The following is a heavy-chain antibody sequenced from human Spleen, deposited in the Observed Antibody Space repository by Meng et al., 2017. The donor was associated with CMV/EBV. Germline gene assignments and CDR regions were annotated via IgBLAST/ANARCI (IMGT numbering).Heavy chain of an antibody. J-gene: IGHJ4*02. Sequence: GGSLRLSCAASGFTFSSYGMHWVRQAPGKGLEWVSFIRYDGSNYYYADSVKGRFTISRDNSKNTLYLQMNSLRAEDTAVYYCARGALHRGLGAYWGQGTLVTVSS. CDR1: GFTFSSYG. CDR2: IRYDGSNY. V-gene: IGHV3-30*02. CDR3: ARGALHRGLGAY. D-gene: IGHD3-10*01.